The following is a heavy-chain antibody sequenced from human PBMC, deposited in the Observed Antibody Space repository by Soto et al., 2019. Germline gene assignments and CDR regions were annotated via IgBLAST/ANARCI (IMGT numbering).Heavy chain of an antibody. V-gene: IGHV3-74*01. CDR2: INSDGSST. CDR1: GFTFSSYW. D-gene: IGHD6-13*01. Sequence: EVQLVESGGGLVQPGGSLRLSCAASGFTFSSYWMHWVRQAPGKGLVWVSRINSDGSSTSYADSVKGRFTISRDNAKNTLYLQMNSLRAEDTAVYYCARDSSSWDRYYYYYRMDVWGQGTTVTVSS. J-gene: IGHJ6*02. CDR3: ARDSSSWDRYYYYYRMDV.